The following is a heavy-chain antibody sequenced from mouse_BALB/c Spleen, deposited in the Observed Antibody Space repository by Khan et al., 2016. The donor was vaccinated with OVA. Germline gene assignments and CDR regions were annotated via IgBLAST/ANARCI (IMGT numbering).Heavy chain of an antibody. CDR3: ARSKYYGSGLYAMDC. D-gene: IGHD1-1*01. CDR2: IAPGSGSS. J-gene: IGHJ3*01. Sequence: DLVKPGASVKLSCKASGYTFTSYWINWTKQRPGQGLEWIGQIAPGSGSSYYNEIFKGKATLTVDASSSTAYIQLSSLSSEDSAVYFCARSKYYGSGLYAMDCWGQETLVTVSA. CDR1: GYTFTSYW. V-gene: IGHV1S41*01.